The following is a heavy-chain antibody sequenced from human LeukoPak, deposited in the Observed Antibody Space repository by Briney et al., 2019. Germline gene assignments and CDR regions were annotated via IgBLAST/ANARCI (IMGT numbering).Heavy chain of an antibody. J-gene: IGHJ3*02. CDR3: ARRVAARPRYAFDI. Sequence: PSETLSLTCTVSGGSIGSYYCSWLRQPPGKGLDWIGYIYYSGSTNYNPSLKSRVTISVDTSKNQFSLRLSSVTAADTAVYYCARRVAARPRYAFDIWGQGTMVTVSS. CDR1: GGSIGSYY. CDR2: IYYSGST. D-gene: IGHD6-6*01. V-gene: IGHV4-59*01.